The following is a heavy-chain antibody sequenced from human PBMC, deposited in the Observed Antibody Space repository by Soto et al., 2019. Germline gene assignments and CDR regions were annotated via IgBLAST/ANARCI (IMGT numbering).Heavy chain of an antibody. D-gene: IGHD3-3*01. CDR2: IIPIFGTA. Sequence: SVKGSCKASGGTFSSYAISWVRQAPGQGLEWMGGIIPIFGTANYAQKFQGRVTITADESTSTAYMELSSLRSEDTAVYYCARLEAEAYYYGMDVWGQGTTVTVSS. CDR3: ARLEAEAYYYGMDV. CDR1: GGTFSSYA. J-gene: IGHJ6*02. V-gene: IGHV1-69*13.